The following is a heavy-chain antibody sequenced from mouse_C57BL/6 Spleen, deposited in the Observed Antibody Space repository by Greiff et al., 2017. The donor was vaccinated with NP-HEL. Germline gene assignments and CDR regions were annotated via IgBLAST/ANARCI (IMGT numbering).Heavy chain of an antibody. CDR1: GYAFTNYL. CDR3: ARHGGNY. J-gene: IGHJ2*01. Sequence: VKLMESGAELVRPGTSVKVSCKASGYAFTNYLIEWVKQRPGQGLEWIGVINPGSGGTNYNEKFKGKATLTADKSSSTAYMQLSSLTSEDSAVYFCARHGGNYWGQGTTLTVSS. CDR2: INPGSGGT. V-gene: IGHV1-54*01.